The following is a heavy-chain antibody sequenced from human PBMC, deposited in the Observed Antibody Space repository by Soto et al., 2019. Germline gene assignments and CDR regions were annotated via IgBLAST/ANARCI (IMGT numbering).Heavy chain of an antibody. V-gene: IGHV4-39*01. CDR1: GGSISSSSYY. Sequence: PSETLSLTCTVSGGSISSSSYYWGWIRQPPGKGLEWIGSIYYSGSTYYNPSLKSRVTISVDTSKNQFSLKLSSVTAADTAVYYCARVVRRLRLAGGTTAFRFDYGMDVWGQGTTVTVSS. D-gene: IGHD5-12*01. J-gene: IGHJ6*02. CDR3: ARVVRRLRLAGGTTAFRFDYGMDV. CDR2: IYYSGST.